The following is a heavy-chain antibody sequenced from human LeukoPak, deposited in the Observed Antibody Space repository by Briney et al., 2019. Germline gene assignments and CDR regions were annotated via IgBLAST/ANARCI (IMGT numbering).Heavy chain of an antibody. V-gene: IGHV4-30-4*01. D-gene: IGHD3-10*01. CDR3: ARAYGSGSYSGFFDY. CDR2: IYYSGST. J-gene: IGHJ4*02. Sequence: SETLSLTCTVSGGSFSSGDYYWGWIRQPPGKGLEWFGYIYYSGSTYYNPSLKSRVTLSVDTSKNQFSLKLSSVTAADTAVYYCARAYGSGSYSGFFDYWGQGTLVTVSS. CDR1: GGSFSSGDYY.